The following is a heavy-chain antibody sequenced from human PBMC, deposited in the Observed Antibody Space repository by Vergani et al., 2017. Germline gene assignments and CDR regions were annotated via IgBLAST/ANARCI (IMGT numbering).Heavy chain of an antibody. D-gene: IGHD2-2*01. V-gene: IGHV4-61*02. Sequence: QVQLQESGPGLVKPSQTLSLTCTVSGGSISSGSYYWSWIRQPAGKGLEWIGRIYTSGSTNYNPSLKSRVTISVDTSKNQFSLKLSSVTAADTAVYYCARVGWGCSSTSCYARPPCMDVWGKGTTVTVSS. CDR2: IYTSGST. CDR3: ARVGWGCSSTSCYARPPCMDV. CDR1: GGSISSGSYY. J-gene: IGHJ6*03.